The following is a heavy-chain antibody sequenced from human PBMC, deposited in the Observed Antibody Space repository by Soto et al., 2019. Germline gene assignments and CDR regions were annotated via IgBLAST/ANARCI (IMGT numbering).Heavy chain of an antibody. CDR2: VFYSGST. Sequence: QLQLQESGPGLVKPSETLSLTCTVSGGSISSSIDYWGWIRQPPGKGLEWIGSVFYSGSTYYNPSLKSRVTISVDTSKNLFSLKLSSVTAADTAVYSCASHMAATNFDYWGQGTLVTVSS. CDR3: ASHMAATNFDY. CDR1: GGSISSSIDY. V-gene: IGHV4-39*01. D-gene: IGHD2-15*01. J-gene: IGHJ4*02.